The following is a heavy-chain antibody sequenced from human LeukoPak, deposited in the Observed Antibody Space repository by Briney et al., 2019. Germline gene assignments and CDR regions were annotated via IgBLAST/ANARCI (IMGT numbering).Heavy chain of an antibody. D-gene: IGHD3-22*01. CDR1: GFTFSSYG. CDR2: IWYDGSNK. CDR3: ARAQTYYYDSSGYYPDY. J-gene: IGHJ4*02. V-gene: IGHV3-33*08. Sequence: GRSLRLSCAASGFTFSSYGMHWVRQAPGKGLEWVAVIWYDGSNKYYADSVKGRFTISRDNSKNTLYLQMNSLRAEDTAVYYCARAQTYYYDSSGYYPDYWGQGTLVTVSS.